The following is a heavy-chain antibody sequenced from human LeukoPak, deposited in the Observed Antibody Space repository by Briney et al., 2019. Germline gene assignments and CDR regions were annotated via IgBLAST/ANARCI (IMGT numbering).Heavy chain of an antibody. Sequence: ASVKVSCKASGYTFTSYDINWVRQATGQGLEWMGWMNPNSGNTGYAQQFQGRVNMTRNTSISTAYMELSSLRSEDTAVYYCARGDSLWFGELLYYYYYGMDVWGQGTTVTVSS. CDR1: GYTFTSYD. V-gene: IGHV1-8*01. CDR2: MNPNSGNT. J-gene: IGHJ6*02. D-gene: IGHD3-10*01. CDR3: ARGDSLWFGELLYYYYYGMDV.